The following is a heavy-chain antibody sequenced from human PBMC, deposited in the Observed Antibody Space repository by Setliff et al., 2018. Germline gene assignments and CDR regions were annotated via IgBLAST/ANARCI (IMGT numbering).Heavy chain of an antibody. CDR3: ARGNSRSSVWYVVPHFDY. J-gene: IGHJ4*02. CDR2: MYSSGST. CDR1: GGPINSDRYY. D-gene: IGHD6-19*01. Sequence: SETLSLTCPVSGGPINSDRYYWGWIRQPPGKGLEWIGSMYSSGSTYYNPSLKSRVTISVDTSQNQFSLNLTSVTAADTAVYYCARGNSRSSVWYVVPHFDYWGQGTLVTVSS. V-gene: IGHV4-39*01.